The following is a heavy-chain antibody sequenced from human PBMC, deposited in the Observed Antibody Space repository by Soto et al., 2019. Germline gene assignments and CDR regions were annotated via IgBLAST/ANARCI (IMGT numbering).Heavy chain of an antibody. D-gene: IGHD6-13*01. CDR3: ARDPGYSTTWHQAFDI. CDR1: GYTFTSYC. CDR2: ISTYNGNT. J-gene: IGHJ3*02. Sequence: QVQLVQSGAEVKKPGASVKVSCKASGYTFTSYCISWVRQAPGQGPEWMGRISTYNGNTNYVQKLQGRVTVTTDTSTNTAYMELRSLRYDDTAVYYCARDPGYSTTWHQAFDIWGQGTMVTVSS. V-gene: IGHV1-18*01.